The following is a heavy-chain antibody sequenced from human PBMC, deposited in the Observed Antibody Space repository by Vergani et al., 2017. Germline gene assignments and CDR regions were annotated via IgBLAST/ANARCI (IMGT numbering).Heavy chain of an antibody. J-gene: IGHJ4*02. V-gene: IGHV3-23*04. CDR3: AKGVVAFDY. CDR2: ISGSGGST. Sequence: EVQLVESGGGWVQLGGSLRLPGAASGFTFSSYAMSWARQAPGKGLEWVSAISGSGGSTYYADPVKGRFTISRDNSKNTLYLQMNSLRAGDTAVYYCAKGVVAFDYWGQGTLVTVSS. D-gene: IGHD2-21*01. CDR1: GFTFSSYA.